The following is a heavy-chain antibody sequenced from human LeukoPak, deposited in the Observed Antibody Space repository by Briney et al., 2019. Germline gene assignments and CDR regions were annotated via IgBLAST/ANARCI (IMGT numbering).Heavy chain of an antibody. CDR1: GFTFSSYS. CDR3: ARRNRLGFDDAFDI. D-gene: IGHD3-16*01. J-gene: IGHJ3*02. CDR2: ISSSSSYI. Sequence: GGSLRLSCAASGFTFSSYSMNWVRQAPGKGLEWVSSISSSSSYIYYADSVKGRFTISRDNAKNSLYLQMNSLRAEDTAVYYCARRNRLGFDDAFDIWGQGTMVTVSS. V-gene: IGHV3-21*01.